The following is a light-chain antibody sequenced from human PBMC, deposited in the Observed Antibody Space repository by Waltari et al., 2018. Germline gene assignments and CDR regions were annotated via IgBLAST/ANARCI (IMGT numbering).Light chain of an antibody. CDR1: SSDVGGYNY. J-gene: IGLJ3*02. CDR3: CSYTVSNTGWV. Sequence: QSALTQPRSVSGSPGQSVTISCTGTSSDVGGYNYVSWYQQHPGKAPKLMIYDVTKRPSGVPDRFSGSKSGNPASLTIAGLQAEDEADYYCCSYTVSNTGWVFGGGTKLTVL. V-gene: IGLV2-11*01. CDR2: DVT.